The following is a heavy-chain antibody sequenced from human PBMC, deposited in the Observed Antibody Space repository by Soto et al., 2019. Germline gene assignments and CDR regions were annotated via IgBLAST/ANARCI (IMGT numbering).Heavy chain of an antibody. J-gene: IGHJ3*02. V-gene: IGHV2-70*01. CDR2: IDWEDDK. CDR1: GFSLTTTGMC. D-gene: IGHD3-10*01. Sequence: GSGPTLVNPTQTLTLTCSFSGFSLTTTGMCVSWIRQPPGKALEWLALIDWEDDKFYSTSLKTRLTISKDTSKSQVVLTMTNMDPVDTATYYCARRSMVRGQSAAFDMWGQGTMVTVSS. CDR3: ARRSMVRGQSAAFDM.